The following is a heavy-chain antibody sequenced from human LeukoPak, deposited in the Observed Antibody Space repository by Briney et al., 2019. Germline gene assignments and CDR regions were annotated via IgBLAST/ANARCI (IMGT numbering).Heavy chain of an antibody. D-gene: IGHD6-13*01. CDR2: IYHSGST. Sequence: PSETLSLTCTVSGGSISSGGYYWSWIRQHPGKGLEWIGYIYHSGSTYYNPSLKSRVTISVDRSKNQFSLKLSSVTAADTAVYYCARDVAAAGVDPWGQGTLVTVSS. CDR1: GGSISSGGYY. J-gene: IGHJ5*02. CDR3: ARDVAAAGVDP. V-gene: IGHV4-30-2*01.